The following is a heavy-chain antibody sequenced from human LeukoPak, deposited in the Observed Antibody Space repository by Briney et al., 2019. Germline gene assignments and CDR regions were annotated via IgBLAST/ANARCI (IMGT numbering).Heavy chain of an antibody. J-gene: IGHJ5*02. CDR1: GGSITSGGYY. V-gene: IGHV4-61*08. CDR3: ATSRAYDSSGYYNWFDP. CDR2: IYYSGST. Sequence: SETLSLTCTVSGGSITSGGYYWSWIRQPPGKGLEWIGYIYYSGSTNYNPSLKSRVTISVDTSKNQFSLKLSSVTAADTAVYYCATSRAYDSSGYYNWFDPWGQGTLVTVSS. D-gene: IGHD3-22*01.